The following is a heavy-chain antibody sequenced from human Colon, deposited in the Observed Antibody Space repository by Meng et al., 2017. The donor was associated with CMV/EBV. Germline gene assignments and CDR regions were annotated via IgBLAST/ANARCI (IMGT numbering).Heavy chain of an antibody. CDR3: ASHSSYVWGSPH. Sequence: VQWWRSGAEARSLGGLVRPSCTPSGSIFPGYFIPWVPQAPGQGLEWMGWMDHTTGRTDYAQKFQGTVTMTRDTSISTAYLELSRLTSDDTAVYYCASHSSYVWGSPHWGQGTLVTVSS. CDR1: GSIFPGYF. CDR2: MDHTTGRT. D-gene: IGHD3-16*01. V-gene: IGHV1-2*03. J-gene: IGHJ1*01.